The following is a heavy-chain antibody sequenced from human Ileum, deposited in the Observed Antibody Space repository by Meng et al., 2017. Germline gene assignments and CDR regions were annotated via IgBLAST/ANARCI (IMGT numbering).Heavy chain of an antibody. D-gene: IGHD3-22*01. CDR3: ARVYYDSSGLNWFDS. CDR2: MYSSGNA. CDR1: GGSVSDGDYY. J-gene: IGHJ5*01. Sequence: QVQPQESGPGLVKPSQTLSLTCTVSGGSVSDGDYYWSWVRQHPGKGLECIGHMYSSGNAYYNPSLKSRVSMSVDTSKNQFSVRLSSVTAADTAIYYCARVYYDSSGLNWFDSWGQGTLVTVSS. V-gene: IGHV4-31*03.